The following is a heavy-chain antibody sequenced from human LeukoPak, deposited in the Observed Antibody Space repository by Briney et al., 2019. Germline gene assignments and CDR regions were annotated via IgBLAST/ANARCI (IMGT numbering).Heavy chain of an antibody. CDR2: INHNGNVN. Sequence: PGGSLRLSCEASGFTFRSYWMNWARQAPGKGLEWVASINHNGNVNYYVDSVKGRFTISRDNAKNSLYLQMSNLRAEDTAVYFCARGGGLGVWGQGATVTVSS. CDR3: ARGGGLGV. D-gene: IGHD3-16*01. V-gene: IGHV3-7*03. J-gene: IGHJ6*02. CDR1: GFTFRSYW.